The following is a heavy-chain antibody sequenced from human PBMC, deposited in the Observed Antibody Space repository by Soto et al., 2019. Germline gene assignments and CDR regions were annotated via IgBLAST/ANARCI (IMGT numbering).Heavy chain of an antibody. V-gene: IGHV3-11*01. CDR3: ARCPRGRDGYNYIWFDP. CDR2: ISSSGSTI. CDR1: GFTFSDYY. Sequence: PGGSLILSCAASGFTFSDYYMSWIRQAPGKGLEWVSYISSSGSTIYYADSLKGRFTISRDNAKNSLHLQMNSLRAEDTAVYYCARCPRGRDGYNYIWFDPWGQGTLVTVSS. J-gene: IGHJ5*02. D-gene: IGHD5-12*01.